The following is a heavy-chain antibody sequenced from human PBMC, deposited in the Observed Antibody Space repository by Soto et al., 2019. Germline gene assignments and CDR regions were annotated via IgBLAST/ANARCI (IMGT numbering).Heavy chain of an antibody. Sequence: PGGSLRLSCAASGFTFSSYGMNWVRQAPGKGLEWVSYISSSSSTIYYADSVKGRFTISRDNAKNSLYLQMNSLRAEDTAVYYCARGSGSYLDVFQHWGQGTLVTVSS. D-gene: IGHD3-10*01. CDR3: ARGSGSYLDVFQH. J-gene: IGHJ1*01. CDR2: ISSSSSTI. V-gene: IGHV3-48*01. CDR1: GFTFSSYG.